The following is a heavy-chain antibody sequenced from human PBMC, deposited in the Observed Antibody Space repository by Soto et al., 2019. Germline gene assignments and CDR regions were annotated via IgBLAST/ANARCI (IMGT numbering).Heavy chain of an antibody. V-gene: IGHV4-59*01. D-gene: IGHD2-21*02. CDR2: IYYSGST. CDR1: GGSISSYY. CDR3: ARACGGDCYSNAFDI. J-gene: IGHJ3*02. Sequence: SETLSLTCTVSGGSISSYYWSWIRRPPGKGLEWIGYIYYSGSTNYNPSLKSRVTISVDTSKNQFSLKLSSVTAADTAVYYCARACGGDCYSNAFDIWGQGTMVTVSS.